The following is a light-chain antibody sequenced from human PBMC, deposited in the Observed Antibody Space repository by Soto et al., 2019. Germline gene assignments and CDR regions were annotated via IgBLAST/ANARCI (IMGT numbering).Light chain of an antibody. J-gene: IGKJ5*01. CDR1: QNMRTG. Sequence: DIQMTQSPSSLPASVGDRVTITCRASQNMRTGLNWYQNETATAPKYLNYAASRLRDGVPSRVNVSGCGTNFTLTISCLQPEDFATYYYQQSYRTPITFGQGTRLEN. V-gene: IGKV1-39*01. CDR3: QQSYRTPIT. CDR2: AAS.